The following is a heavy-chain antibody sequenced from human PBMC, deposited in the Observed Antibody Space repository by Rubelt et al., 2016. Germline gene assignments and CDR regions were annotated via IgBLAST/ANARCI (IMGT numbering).Heavy chain of an antibody. J-gene: IGHJ3*01. Sequence: VKPSGTLSLTCAVSGGSISSSNWWSWVRQPPGKGLEWIGEIYHSGSTSYNPSLKSRVTMSVDTSKNQFSLKLTSLTAADTAVFYCARAWGTRSSLRGAIDGWGQGTTVTVSS. CDR1: GGSISSSNW. V-gene: IGHV4-4*02. D-gene: IGHD3-3*01. CDR2: IYHSGST. CDR3: ARAWGTRSSLRGAIDG.